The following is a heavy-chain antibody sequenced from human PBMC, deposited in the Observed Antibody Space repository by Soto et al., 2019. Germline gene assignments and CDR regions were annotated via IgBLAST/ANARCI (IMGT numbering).Heavy chain of an antibody. D-gene: IGHD5-18*01. CDR1: GYTLTSHF. CDR2: INPSAGDT. J-gene: IGHJ6*02. CDR3: ARDRIQLSGGVDF. V-gene: IGHV1-46*01. Sequence: ASVKVSCKASGYTLTSHFIHWVRQAPGQGLEWVGIINPSAGDTTYAPRFQGRVTMTWDSSTTTVYMELTSLRSEDTAVYFCARDRIQLSGGVDFWGPGTRVTVSS.